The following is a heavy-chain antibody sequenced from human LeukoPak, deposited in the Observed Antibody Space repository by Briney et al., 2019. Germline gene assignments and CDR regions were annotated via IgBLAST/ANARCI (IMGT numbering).Heavy chain of an antibody. CDR2: INPNSGGT. V-gene: IGHV1-2*04. Sequence: GASVKVSCKASGYTFTGYYMHWVRQAPGQGLEWMGWINPNSGGTNYAQKFQGWVTMTRDTSISTAYMELSRLRSDDTAVYYCARDIVVVVAASHYYYGMDVWGQGTTVTVSS. J-gene: IGHJ6*02. D-gene: IGHD2-15*01. CDR1: GYTFTGYY. CDR3: ARDIVVVVAASHYYYGMDV.